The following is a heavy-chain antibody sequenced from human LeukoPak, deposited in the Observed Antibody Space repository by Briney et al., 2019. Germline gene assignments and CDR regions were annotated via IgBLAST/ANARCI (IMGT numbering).Heavy chain of an antibody. CDR2: VHLSGRT. V-gene: IGHV4-4*02. Sequence: SETLSLTCGVSGGSISSTNWWTWVRQPPGEGLEWIGEVHLSGRTNYNPSLESRVTMSVDMSENHISLKLTSVTAADTAVYYCAREGGPYRPLDYSGQGTLVTVSA. J-gene: IGHJ4*02. CDR1: GGSISSTNW. CDR3: AREGGPYRPLDY.